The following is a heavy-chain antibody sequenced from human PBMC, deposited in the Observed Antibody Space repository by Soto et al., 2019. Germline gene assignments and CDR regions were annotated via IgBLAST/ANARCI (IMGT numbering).Heavy chain of an antibody. CDR3: AKGGHQSYFDY. CDR2: VSGNGGET. Sequence: EVQLLESGGALVQPGGSLRLSCVASGLTFRNYAMTWVRQAPGKGPEWVSTVSGNGGETFYADSVKGRFTISRDNSKDTVHLVMNSMRVEDTAIYYCAKGGHQSYFDYWGQGTLVAVSS. CDR1: GLTFRNYA. J-gene: IGHJ4*02. V-gene: IGHV3-23*01. D-gene: IGHD2-2*01.